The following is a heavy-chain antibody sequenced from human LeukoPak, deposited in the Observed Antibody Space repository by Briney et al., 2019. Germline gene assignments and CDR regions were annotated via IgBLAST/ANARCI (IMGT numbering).Heavy chain of an antibody. CDR1: GFTVSSNY. CDR2: IYSGGST. J-gene: IGHJ4*02. Sequence: GGSLSLSCAASGFTVSSNYMRWVRKAPGKGLEWVSVIYSGGSTYYADSVKGRFTICSDNSKKTLYLQMNSLRAEGTAVYYCARDQIVGAKSFDYWGQGTLVTVSS. V-gene: IGHV3-66*02. CDR3: ARDQIVGAKSFDY. D-gene: IGHD1-26*01.